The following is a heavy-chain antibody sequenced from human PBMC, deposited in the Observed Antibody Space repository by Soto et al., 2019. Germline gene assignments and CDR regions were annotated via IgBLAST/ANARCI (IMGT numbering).Heavy chain of an antibody. D-gene: IGHD3-10*01. V-gene: IGHV1-69*04. J-gene: IGHJ4*02. Sequence: SVKVSCKASGGTFSSYTISWVRQAPGQGLEWMGRIIPILGIANYAQKFQGRVTITADKSTSTAYMELSSLRSEDTAVYYCARDRGPRNRYCFDYWGQGTLVTVSS. CDR1: GGTFSSYT. CDR3: ARDRGPRNRYCFDY. CDR2: IIPILGIA.